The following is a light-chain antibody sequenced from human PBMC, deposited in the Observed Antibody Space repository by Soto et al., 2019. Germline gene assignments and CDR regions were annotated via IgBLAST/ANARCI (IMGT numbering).Light chain of an antibody. J-gene: IGKJ2*01. V-gene: IGKV3-20*01. CDR2: GTS. CDR1: ESIISTY. Sequence: EIVLTQSPGNLSLSPGDRATLSCRASESIISTYLGWYQQRPGQAPRLLIYGTSSRASGISDRFTGSGSGTEFTLTITRLEPDDFAVYYCQQYGSPPYNFGQGTNLEIK. CDR3: QQYGSPPYN.